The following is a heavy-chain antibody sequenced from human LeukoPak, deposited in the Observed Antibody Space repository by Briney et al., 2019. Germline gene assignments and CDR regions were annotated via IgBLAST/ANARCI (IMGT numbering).Heavy chain of an antibody. CDR3: AGDGTAMVRGVSYYYYYMDV. Sequence: PGGSLRLSCAASGFTFSSYSMNWVRQAPGKGLEWVSSISSSSSYIYYADSVKGRFTISRDNAKNSLYLQMNSLRAEDTAVYYCAGDGTAMVRGVSYYYYYMDVWGKGTTVTVSS. CDR1: GFTFSSYS. V-gene: IGHV3-21*01. J-gene: IGHJ6*03. D-gene: IGHD3-10*01. CDR2: ISSSSSYI.